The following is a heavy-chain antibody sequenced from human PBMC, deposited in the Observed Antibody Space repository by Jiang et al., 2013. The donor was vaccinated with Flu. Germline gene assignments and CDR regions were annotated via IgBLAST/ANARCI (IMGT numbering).Heavy chain of an antibody. D-gene: IGHD4-23*01. CDR1: GFSLSTSGVG. Sequence: KPTQTLTLTCTFSGFSLSTSGVGVGWIRQPPGKALEWLALIYWNDEKRYNPSLKSRLTITKDTSKNQVVLTLANMDPVDTATYYCAHQATVVTPLYWFDPWGQGTLVTVSS. V-gene: IGHV2-5*01. CDR3: AHQATVVTPLYWFDP. J-gene: IGHJ5*02. CDR2: IYWNDEK.